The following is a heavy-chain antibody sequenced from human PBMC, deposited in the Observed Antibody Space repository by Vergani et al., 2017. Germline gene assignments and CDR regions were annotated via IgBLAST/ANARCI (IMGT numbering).Heavy chain of an antibody. V-gene: IGHV4-59*12. CDR3: ARARNYDILLEVVSRGMDV. Sequence: QVQLQESGPGLVKPSETLSLTCTVSGGSISSYYWSWIRQPPGKGLEWIGYIYYSGSTNYNPSLKSRVTISVDTSKNQFSLKLSSVTAADTAVYYCARARNYDILLEVVSRGMDVWGQGTTVTVSS. D-gene: IGHD3-9*01. CDR2: IYYSGST. CDR1: GGSISSYY. J-gene: IGHJ6*02.